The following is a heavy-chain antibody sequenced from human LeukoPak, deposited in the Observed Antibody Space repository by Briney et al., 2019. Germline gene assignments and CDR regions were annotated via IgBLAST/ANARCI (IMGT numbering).Heavy chain of an antibody. D-gene: IGHD3-10*02. CDR2: IYYSGST. J-gene: IGHJ5*02. CDR3: ARLTTIVRQNNWFDP. CDR1: GGSISSSSYY. Sequence: PSETLSLTCTVSGGSISSSSYYWGWIRQPPGKGLEWIGSIYYSGSTYYNPSLKSRVTISVDTSKNQFSLKLSSVTAADTAVYYCARLTTIVRQNNWFDPWGQGTLVTVSS. V-gene: IGHV4-39*01.